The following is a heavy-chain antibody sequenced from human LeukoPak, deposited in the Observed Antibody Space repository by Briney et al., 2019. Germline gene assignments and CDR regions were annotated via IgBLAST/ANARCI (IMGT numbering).Heavy chain of an antibody. CDR3: ARGGGWQWLVRDRAFDI. CDR1: GGSISSSNW. Sequence: SGTLSLTCAVSGGSISSSNWWSWVRQPPGKGLEWIGEIYHSGSTNYNPSLKSRVTISVDKSKNQFSLKLSSVTAADTAVYYCARGGGWQWLVRDRAFDIWGQGTMVTASS. V-gene: IGHV4-4*02. D-gene: IGHD6-19*01. J-gene: IGHJ3*02. CDR2: IYHSGST.